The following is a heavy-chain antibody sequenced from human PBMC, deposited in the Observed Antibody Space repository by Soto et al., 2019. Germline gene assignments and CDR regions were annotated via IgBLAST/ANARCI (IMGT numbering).Heavy chain of an antibody. Sequence: GASVKVSCKASGYTFTSYGISWVRQAPGQGLEWMGWISAYNGNTNYAQKLQGRVTMTTDTSTSTAYMELRSLRSDDTAVYFCARDVVDYYGAGRPYYYYGMDVWDQGPRVVVYS. V-gene: IGHV1-18*01. J-gene: IGHJ6*02. CDR2: ISAYNGNT. D-gene: IGHD3-10*01. CDR1: GYTFTSYG. CDR3: ARDVVDYYGAGRPYYYYGMDV.